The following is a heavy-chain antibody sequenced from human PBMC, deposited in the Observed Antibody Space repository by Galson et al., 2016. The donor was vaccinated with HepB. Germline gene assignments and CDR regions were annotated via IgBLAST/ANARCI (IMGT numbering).Heavy chain of an antibody. CDR1: GASLSDSY. V-gene: IGHV4-4*08. CDR2: AHCGTT. J-gene: IGHJ5*02. CDR3: ASTPPRTYYDFWSGYLEA. Sequence: SETLSLTCSVSGASLSDSYWNWIRQPPGKGLEWIGYAHCGTTNYKPSLKSRVTIFVDRSKNHISLELSSVTAADTAVYYCASTPPRTYYDFWSGYLEAWGQGTLVTVSS. D-gene: IGHD3-3*01.